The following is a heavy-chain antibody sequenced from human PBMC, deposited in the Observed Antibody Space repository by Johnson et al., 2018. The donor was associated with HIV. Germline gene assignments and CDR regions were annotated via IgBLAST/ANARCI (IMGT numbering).Heavy chain of an antibody. CDR1: GFTFSSYA. Sequence: MLLVESGGGLVQPGGSLRLSCAASGFTFSSYAMSWVRQAPGKGLEWVSAISGSGGSTYYADSVKGRFTISRDKNMLYLQMNSLRVDDTAVYYCARDDDYSRVRAFDFWGQGTTVTVSS. CDR2: ISGSGGST. D-gene: IGHD4-11*01. V-gene: IGHV3-23*04. J-gene: IGHJ3*01. CDR3: ARDDDYSRVRAFDF.